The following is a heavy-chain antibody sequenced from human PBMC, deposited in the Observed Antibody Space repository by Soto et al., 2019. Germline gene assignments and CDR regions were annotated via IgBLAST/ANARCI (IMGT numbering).Heavy chain of an antibody. V-gene: IGHV1-3*01. J-gene: IGHJ4*02. Sequence: ASVKVSCKASGYTFTTYAMHWVRQAPGQRLEWMGWINAGNGKTKYSQKFQGRVTITRDTSATTVYMELSSLRSEDTAVYYCARAGDDCSTTNCYMIDYWGQGTLVTVSS. CDR3: ARAGDDCSTTNCYMIDY. CDR1: GYTFTTYA. CDR2: INAGNGKT. D-gene: IGHD2-2*02.